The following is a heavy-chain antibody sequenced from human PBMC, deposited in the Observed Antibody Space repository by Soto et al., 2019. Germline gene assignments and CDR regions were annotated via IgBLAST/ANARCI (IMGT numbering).Heavy chain of an antibody. D-gene: IGHD4-17*01. CDR2: IIPIFGTA. Sequence: SVKVSCKASGGTFSSYAISWVRQAPGQGLEWMGGIIPIFGTANYAQKFQGRVTITADESTSTAYMELSSLRSEDTAVYYCARNDGDYPPPYYFDYWGQGTLVTVSS. CDR3: ARNDGDYPPPYYFDY. V-gene: IGHV1-69*13. CDR1: GGTFSSYA. J-gene: IGHJ4*02.